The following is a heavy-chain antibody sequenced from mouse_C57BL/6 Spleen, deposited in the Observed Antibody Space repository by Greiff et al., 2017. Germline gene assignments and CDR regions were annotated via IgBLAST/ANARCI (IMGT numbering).Heavy chain of an antibody. CDR3: ARGYYGNYDAMDY. CDR2: IDPANGNT. J-gene: IGHJ4*01. Sequence: VQLKQSVAELVRPGASVKLSCTASGFNIKNTYMHWVKQSPEQGLEWIGRIDPANGNTKYAPKFQGKATITADTSSNTAYLQRSSLTSEDTAIYYCARGYYGNYDAMDYWGQGTSVTVSS. CDR1: GFNIKNTY. V-gene: IGHV14-3*01. D-gene: IGHD2-1*01.